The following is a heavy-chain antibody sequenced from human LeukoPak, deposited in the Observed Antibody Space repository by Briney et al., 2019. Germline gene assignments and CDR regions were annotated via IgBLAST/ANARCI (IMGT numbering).Heavy chain of an antibody. CDR3: ARGSSSGWYPKYYFDY. V-gene: IGHV3-53*01. CDR1: GFTVSSNY. J-gene: IGHJ4*02. D-gene: IGHD6-19*01. CDR2: IYSGGST. Sequence: GGSLRLSCAASGFTVSSNYMSWVRQAPGEGLEWVSVIYSGGSTYYADSVKGRFTISRDSSKNTLYLQMNSLRAEDTAVYYCARGSSSGWYPKYYFDYWGQGTLVTVSS.